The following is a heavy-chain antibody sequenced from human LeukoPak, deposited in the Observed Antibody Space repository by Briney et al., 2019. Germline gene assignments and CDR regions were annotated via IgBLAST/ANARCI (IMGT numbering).Heavy chain of an antibody. J-gene: IGHJ4*02. V-gene: IGHV3-23*01. D-gene: IGHD2-2*01. CDR1: GFTFSSYA. Sequence: GGSLRLSCAASGFTFSSYAMSWVRQAPGKGLEWVSATSGSGGSTYYADSVKGRFTVSRDNSKNTLSMQMNSLRAEDTAVYYCAKAYCTRTTCLSPDYWGQGTLVTVSS. CDR3: AKAYCTRTTCLSPDY. CDR2: TSGSGGST.